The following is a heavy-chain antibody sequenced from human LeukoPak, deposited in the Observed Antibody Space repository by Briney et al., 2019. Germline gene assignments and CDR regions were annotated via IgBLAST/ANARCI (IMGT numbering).Heavy chain of an antibody. J-gene: IGHJ4*02. Sequence: GGSLRLSCAASGFTFSSYDLHWVRQAPGKGLEWVAVLWADGTNHYYADSVKGRFTISRDTSKNTLYLQMDSLRAEDTAVYYCARDGPYGDYGQGDYWGQGTLVTVSS. D-gene: IGHD4-17*01. CDR2: LWADGTNH. CDR3: ARDGPYGDYGQGDY. CDR1: GFTFSSYD. V-gene: IGHV3-33*01.